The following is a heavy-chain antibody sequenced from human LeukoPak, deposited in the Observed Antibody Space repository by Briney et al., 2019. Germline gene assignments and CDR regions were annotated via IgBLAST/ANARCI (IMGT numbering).Heavy chain of an antibody. J-gene: IGHJ4*02. Sequence: ASVKVSCKASGYTFTTYGISWVRQAPGQGLEWMGWISGYNGNTNYAQKFQGRVTMTRDTSITTAYMEMSRLRSDDTALYYCARSPHILTGENFDYWGQGTLVTVSS. CDR3: ARSPHILTGENFDY. CDR2: ISGYNGNT. CDR1: GYTFTTYG. D-gene: IGHD3-9*01. V-gene: IGHV1-18*01.